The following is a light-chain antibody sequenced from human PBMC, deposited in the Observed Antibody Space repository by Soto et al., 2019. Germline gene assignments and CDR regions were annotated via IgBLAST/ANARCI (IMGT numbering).Light chain of an antibody. CDR3: SAWDDSLSGVL. J-gene: IGLJ2*01. CDR2: RNN. V-gene: IGLV1-47*01. CDR1: SSNIKSNY. Sequence: QSVLTQPPSASGTPGQRVTISCSGSSSNIKSNYVYWYQQLPGTAPKLLIYRNNQRPSGVPDRFSGSKSGTSASLAISGLRYEDEADYHCSAWDDSLSGVLFGGGTKLTVL.